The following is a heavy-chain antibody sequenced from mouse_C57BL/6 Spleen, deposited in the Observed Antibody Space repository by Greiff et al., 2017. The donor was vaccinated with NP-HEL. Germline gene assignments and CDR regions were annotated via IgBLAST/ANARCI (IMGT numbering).Heavy chain of an antibody. Sequence: QVQLQQSGPGLVQPSQSLSITCTVSGFSLTSYGVHWVRQSPGKGLEWLGVIWSGGSTDYNAAFISRLSISKDNSKSQVFFKMNSLQADYTAIYYCARNSGRGNYYAMDYWGQGTSVTVSS. D-gene: IGHD1-1*01. V-gene: IGHV2-2*01. CDR2: IWSGGST. CDR3: ARNSGRGNYYAMDY. J-gene: IGHJ4*01. CDR1: GFSLTSYG.